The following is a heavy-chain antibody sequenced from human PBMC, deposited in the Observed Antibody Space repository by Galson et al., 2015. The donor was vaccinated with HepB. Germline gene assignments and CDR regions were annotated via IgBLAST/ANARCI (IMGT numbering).Heavy chain of an antibody. V-gene: IGHV3-11*05. D-gene: IGHD4-17*01. Sequence: SLRLSCAASGFTFSDYYMSWIRQAPGKGLEWVSYISSSSSYTNYADSVKGRFTISRDNAKNSLYLQMNSLRAEDTAVYYCARDEGDDYGARIRTWDFDLWGRGTLVTVSS. CDR3: ARDEGDDYGARIRTWDFDL. CDR1: GFTFSDYY. CDR2: ISSSSSYT. J-gene: IGHJ2*01.